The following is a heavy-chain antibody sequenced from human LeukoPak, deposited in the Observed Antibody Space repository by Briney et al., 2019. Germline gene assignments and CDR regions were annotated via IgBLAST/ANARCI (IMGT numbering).Heavy chain of an antibody. CDR3: AKDIADGGY. V-gene: IGHV3-74*01. CDR1: GFSFSTYC. CDR2: ICPDGTVT. Sequence: GGSLRLSCAASGFSFSTYCMHWVRQAPGKGPMWVSRICPDGTVTNYADSVKARFSISRDNARNTVYLQMNSLRAEDTAVYYCAKDIADGGYWGQGTLVTVSS. D-gene: IGHD6-13*01. J-gene: IGHJ4*02.